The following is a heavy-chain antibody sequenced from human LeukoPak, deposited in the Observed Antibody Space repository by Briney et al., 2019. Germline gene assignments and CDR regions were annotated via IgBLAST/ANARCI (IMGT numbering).Heavy chain of an antibody. D-gene: IGHD1-1*01. Sequence: GGSLRLSCAASGFTFSRSWMSWVRQAPGKGLEWVATINEVGSDKQYMDSVKGRLSISRDNPKNSLYLQMNSPRAEDTAVYFCARHGNWAFDFWGQGTMVTVSS. V-gene: IGHV3-7*04. CDR1: GFTFSRSW. CDR3: ARHGNWAFDF. CDR2: INEVGSDK. J-gene: IGHJ3*01.